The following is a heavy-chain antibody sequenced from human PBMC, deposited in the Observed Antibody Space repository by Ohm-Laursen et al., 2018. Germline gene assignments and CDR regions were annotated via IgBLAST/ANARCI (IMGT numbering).Heavy chain of an antibody. Sequence: SLRLSGAASGFTFSSFGMHWVRQAPGKGLEWVAVISYDGTNKYYADSVKGRFTISRDNSKKTLYLQMNSLRAEDTAVYYCAKQGEGELLLSYFHHWGQGTLVTVSS. V-gene: IGHV3-30*18. D-gene: IGHD1-26*01. J-gene: IGHJ1*01. CDR3: AKQGEGELLLSYFHH. CDR1: GFTFSSFG. CDR2: ISYDGTNK.